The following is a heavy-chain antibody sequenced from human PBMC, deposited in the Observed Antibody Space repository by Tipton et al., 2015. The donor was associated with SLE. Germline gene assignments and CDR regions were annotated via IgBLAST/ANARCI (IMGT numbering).Heavy chain of an antibody. V-gene: IGHV4-34*09. D-gene: IGHD4-23*01. CDR3: ARAGGNYFDY. CDR2: IYYSGST. J-gene: IGHJ4*02. Sequence: TLSLTCAVYGGSFSGYYWSWVRQAPGKGLEWIGYIYYSGSTYYNPSLKSRVTISVDTSKNQFSLKLSSVTAADTAVYYCARAGGNYFDYWGRGTLVTVTS. CDR1: GGSFSGYY.